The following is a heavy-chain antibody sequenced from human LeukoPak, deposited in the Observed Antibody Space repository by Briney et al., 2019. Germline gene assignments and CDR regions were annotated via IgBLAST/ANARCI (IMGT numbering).Heavy chain of an antibody. CDR2: VRNDGSDT. J-gene: IGHJ4*02. Sequence: PGGSLRLSCTTSGLTSTSHGSHWLRQVVGKRLEWVAFVRNDGSDTYHANSVKGRFSTSRDDSKNTLYLQMNSLRPEDTAIYYCARDRGKDYFDSWGQGTQVTVSS. V-gene: IGHV3-30*02. CDR1: GLTSTSHG. D-gene: IGHD4-23*01. CDR3: ARDRGKDYFDS.